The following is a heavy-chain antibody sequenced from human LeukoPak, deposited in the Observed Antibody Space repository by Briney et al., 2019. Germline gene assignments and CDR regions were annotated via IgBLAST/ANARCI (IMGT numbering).Heavy chain of an antibody. J-gene: IGHJ3*02. Sequence: PGGSLRLSCAASGFTFSNYAMNWVRQAPGKGLEWVSSISGSGGSTYYADSVKGRFTISRDNSKNTLYLQMNSLRAEDTAVYYCAKGGRWTVQDAFDIWGQGTMVTVSS. D-gene: IGHD2-15*01. CDR3: AKGGRWTVQDAFDI. V-gene: IGHV3-23*01. CDR1: GFTFSNYA. CDR2: ISGSGGST.